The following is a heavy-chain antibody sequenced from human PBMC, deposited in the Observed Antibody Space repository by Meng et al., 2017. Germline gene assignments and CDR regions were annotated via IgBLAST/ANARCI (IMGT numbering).Heavy chain of an antibody. J-gene: IGHJ4*02. CDR3: ASGYGDYSLFDY. Sequence: SETLSLTCTVSGGSISSSSYYWGWIRQPPGKGLEWIGSIYYSGSTYYNPSLKSRVTISVDTSKNQFSLKLSSVTAADTAVYYCASGYGDYSLFDYWGQGTLVTVSS. D-gene: IGHD4-17*01. V-gene: IGHV4-39*07. CDR1: GGSISSSSYY. CDR2: IYYSGST.